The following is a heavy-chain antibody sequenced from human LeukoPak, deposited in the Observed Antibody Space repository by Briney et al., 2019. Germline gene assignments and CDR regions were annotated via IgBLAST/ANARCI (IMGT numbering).Heavy chain of an antibody. D-gene: IGHD6-13*01. CDR1: GFTFRTFW. Sequence: GGSLRLSCAASGFTFRTFWMHWVRQAPGKGLVWVSRIHSDGIGTTYADSVKGRFTISRDNSKNTLYLQMNSLRAEDTAVYYCARDSWSLDYWGQGTLVTVSS. J-gene: IGHJ4*02. V-gene: IGHV3-74*03. CDR3: ARDSWSLDY. CDR2: IHSDGIGT.